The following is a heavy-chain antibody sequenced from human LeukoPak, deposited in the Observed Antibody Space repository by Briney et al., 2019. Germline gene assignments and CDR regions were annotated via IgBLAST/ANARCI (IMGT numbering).Heavy chain of an antibody. CDR3: ARTPTYYGSATYLDY. D-gene: IGHD3-10*01. CDR1: GGSISSYY. J-gene: IGHJ4*02. CDR2: IYYSGNT. V-gene: IGHV4-59*01. Sequence: SETLSLTCTVSGGSISSYYWSWIRQPPGKGLEWIGYIYYSGNTNYNPSLKSRVTISVDTSKKQFSLNLRSVTAADTAVYYCARTPTYYGSATYLDYWGQGTWSPSPQ.